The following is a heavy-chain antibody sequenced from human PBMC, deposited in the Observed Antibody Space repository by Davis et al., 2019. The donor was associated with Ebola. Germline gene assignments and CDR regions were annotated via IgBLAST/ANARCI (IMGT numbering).Heavy chain of an antibody. Sequence: GGSLRLSCAASGFTFSGSAMHWVRQASGKGLEWVGRIRSKANSYATAYAASVKGRFTISRDDSKNTAYLQMNSLKTEDTAVYYCTSDVQLAYCDGDCYGSVDVWGQGTTVTVSS. D-gene: IGHD2-21*02. CDR2: IRSKANSYAT. CDR1: GFTFSGSA. J-gene: IGHJ6*02. V-gene: IGHV3-73*01. CDR3: TSDVQLAYCDGDCYGSVDV.